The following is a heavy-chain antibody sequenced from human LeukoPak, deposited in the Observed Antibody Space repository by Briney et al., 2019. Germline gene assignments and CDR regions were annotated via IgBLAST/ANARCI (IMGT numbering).Heavy chain of an antibody. J-gene: IGHJ4*02. CDR2: TNRDDSDT. CDR3: ARSANYFDTSGQDY. CDR1: GFTFSGYW. Sequence: PSGGSLRLSCAASGFTFSGYWMHWVRQAPGKGLVWVSRTNRDDSDTSYADSVKGRFTISRDKAKSTLYLQMNSLRVEDTAVYYCARSANYFDTSGQDYWGQGTLVTASS. D-gene: IGHD3-22*01. V-gene: IGHV3-74*01.